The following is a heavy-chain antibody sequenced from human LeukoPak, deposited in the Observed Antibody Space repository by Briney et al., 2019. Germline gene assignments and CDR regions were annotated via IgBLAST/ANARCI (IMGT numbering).Heavy chain of an antibody. J-gene: IGHJ4*02. Sequence: GGSLRLSCAASGFTFSSYAMSWVRQAPGKGLEWVSAISGSGGSTYYADSVKGRFTISRDNSKNTLYLQINSLRAEDTAVYYCAKAGAMVRGVLDYWGQGTLVTVSS. CDR2: ISGSGGST. CDR3: AKAGAMVRGVLDY. D-gene: IGHD3-10*01. V-gene: IGHV3-23*01. CDR1: GFTFSSYA.